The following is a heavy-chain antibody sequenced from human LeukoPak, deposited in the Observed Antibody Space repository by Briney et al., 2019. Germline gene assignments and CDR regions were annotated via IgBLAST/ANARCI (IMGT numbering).Heavy chain of an antibody. CDR3: ARDSDSGYGPFAS. V-gene: IGHV3-53*01. Sequence: GGSLRLSCAASGFTVSNNYMSWVRQAPGKGLEWVSVIHSGGTTNYADPVQGRFTIPRDNSKTTVYLHMNSLRAEDTAVYYCARDSDSGYGPFASWGQGTLVTVSS. CDR1: GFTVSNNY. D-gene: IGHD5-12*01. CDR2: IHSGGTT. J-gene: IGHJ4*02.